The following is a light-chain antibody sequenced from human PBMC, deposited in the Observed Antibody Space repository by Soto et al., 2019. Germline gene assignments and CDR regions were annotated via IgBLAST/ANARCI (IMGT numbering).Light chain of an antibody. J-gene: IGLJ3*02. CDR1: SSDIGGYKY. CDR2: EVS. Sequence: QSVLTQPASVSGSLGQSITISCTGTSSDIGGYKYVSWYQQHPGIAPKLIIFEVSNRPSGVSDRFSGSNSGNTASLTISGLQAEDEADYYCTSYSRYRVLVFGGGTKVTVL. CDR3: TSYSRYRVLV. V-gene: IGLV2-14*01.